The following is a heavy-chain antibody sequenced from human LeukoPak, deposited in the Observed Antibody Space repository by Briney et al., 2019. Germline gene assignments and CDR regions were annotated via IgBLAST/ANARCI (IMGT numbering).Heavy chain of an antibody. CDR1: GFTFSSYS. CDR2: ISSSSSYI. J-gene: IGHJ1*01. Sequence: SGGSLRLSCAASGFTFSSYSMNWVRQAPGKGLERVSSISSSSSYIYYADSVKGRFTISRDNAENSLYLQMNSLRAEDTAVYYCARGGASHSYYYDSSGYYFTEYFQHWGQGTLVTVSS. V-gene: IGHV3-21*01. CDR3: ARGGASHSYYYDSSGYYFTEYFQH. D-gene: IGHD3-22*01.